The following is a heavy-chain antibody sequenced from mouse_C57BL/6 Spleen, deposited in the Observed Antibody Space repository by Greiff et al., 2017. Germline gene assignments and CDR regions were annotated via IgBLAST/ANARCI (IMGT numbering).Heavy chain of an antibody. V-gene: IGHV5-4*01. J-gene: IGHJ2*01. D-gene: IGHD1-1*01. CDR3: ARDMDYGSSYYFDY. Sequence: EVQVVESGGGLVKPGGSLKLSCAASGFTFSSYAMSWVRQTPEKRLEWVATISDGGSYTYYPDNVKGRFTISRDNAKNNLYLQMSHLKSEDTAMYYCARDMDYGSSYYFDYWGQGTTLTVSS. CDR2: ISDGGSYT. CDR1: GFTFSSYA.